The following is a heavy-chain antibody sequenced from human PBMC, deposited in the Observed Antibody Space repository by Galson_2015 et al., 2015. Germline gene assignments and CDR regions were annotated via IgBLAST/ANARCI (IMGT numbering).Heavy chain of an antibody. CDR2: VYYRETT. D-gene: IGHD5-12*01. V-gene: IGHV4-59*11. CDR3: ARGGCHSGYDWFDP. CDR1: GASINTHY. Sequence: SETLSLTCIVSGASINTHYWTWIRQAPGKGLEWIGYVYYRETTKYNPSLKSRVTISLDTSKNQVSLNLKSVTAADTAVYYCARGGCHSGYDWFDPWGQGTLVTVSS. J-gene: IGHJ5*02.